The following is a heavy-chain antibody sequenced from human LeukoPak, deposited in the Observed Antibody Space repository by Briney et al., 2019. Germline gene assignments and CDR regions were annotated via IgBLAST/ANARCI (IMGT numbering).Heavy chain of an antibody. CDR1: GASIDSHY. CDR2: IYISVST. D-gene: IGHD2-15*01. V-gene: IGHV4-4*07. J-gene: IGHJ4*02. CDR3: ARALNPLPGTYYFDY. Sequence: SETLSLTCTVSGASIDSHYWSWIRQPAGQGLEWIGRIYISVSTNYNSSLQSRVTMSVDTSKNQFSLKLTSVTAADTAVYYCARALNPLPGTYYFDYWGQGTLVTVSS.